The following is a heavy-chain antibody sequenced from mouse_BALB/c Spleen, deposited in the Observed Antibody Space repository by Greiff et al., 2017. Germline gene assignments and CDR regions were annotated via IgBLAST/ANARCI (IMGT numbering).Heavy chain of an antibody. D-gene: IGHD2-3*01. CDR2: IDPENGDT. CDR3: ARWRDAMDY. J-gene: IGHJ4*01. Sequence: EVQLQQSGAELVRSGASVKLSCTASGFNIKDYYMHWVKQRPEQGLEWIGWIDPENGDTEYAPKFQGKATMTADTSSNTAYLQLSSLTSEDSAVYYCARWRDAMDYWGQGTSVTVSS. CDR1: GFNIKDYY. V-gene: IGHV14-4*02.